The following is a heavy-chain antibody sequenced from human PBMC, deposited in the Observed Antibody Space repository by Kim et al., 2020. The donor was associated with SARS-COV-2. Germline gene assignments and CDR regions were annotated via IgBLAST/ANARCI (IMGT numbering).Heavy chain of an antibody. CDR2: DGSEK. V-gene: IGHV3-7*01. Sequence: DGSEKYYVDSVKGLFTISRENARNSLYLQMNSLRAEDTAVYYCARDDGGYWGQGTLVTVSS. CDR3: ARDDGGY. D-gene: IGHD4-17*01. J-gene: IGHJ4*02.